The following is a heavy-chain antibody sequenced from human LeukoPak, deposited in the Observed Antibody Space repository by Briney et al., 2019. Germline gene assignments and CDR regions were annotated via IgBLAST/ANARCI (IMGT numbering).Heavy chain of an antibody. Sequence: SETLSLTCAVYGGSLSGYYWTWIRQHPGKGLEWIGEISHSGSTNYNPSLKSRVTISVDTSKNQFSLRLRSVTAADTAVYYCARRKAAAGLFDFWGQGALVTVSS. CDR1: GGSLSGYY. D-gene: IGHD6-13*01. CDR2: ISHSGST. V-gene: IGHV4-34*01. J-gene: IGHJ4*02. CDR3: ARRKAAAGLFDF.